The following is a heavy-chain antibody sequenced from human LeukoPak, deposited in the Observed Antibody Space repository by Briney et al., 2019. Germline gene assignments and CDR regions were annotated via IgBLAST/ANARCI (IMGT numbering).Heavy chain of an antibody. CDR3: ARVGNGHFDY. Sequence: SETLSLTCIVSGGAISSYYWGWIRQPPGRRLEWIGYVYYSGNTNYNPSLKSRVTISIDTSKNQFSLKLSSVTAADTAVYYCARVGNGHFDYWGQGTLVTVSS. V-gene: IGHV4-59*01. D-gene: IGHD2-8*01. J-gene: IGHJ4*02. CDR1: GGAISSYY. CDR2: VYYSGNT.